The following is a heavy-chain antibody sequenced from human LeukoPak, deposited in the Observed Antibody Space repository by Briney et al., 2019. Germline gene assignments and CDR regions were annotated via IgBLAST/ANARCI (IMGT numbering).Heavy chain of an antibody. CDR1: GGSISSCSYH. CDR2: IYTSGT. J-gene: IGHJ6*03. CDR3: ARVPHYHYYNMDV. Sequence: SETLSLTCTVSGGSISSCSYHWSWIRQPAGKGLEWIGRIYTSGTNYKPSFKSRVTISVDTSKNQFSLKLSSVTAADTAVYYCARVPHYHYYNMDVWGKRTTVTVSS. V-gene: IGHV4-61*02.